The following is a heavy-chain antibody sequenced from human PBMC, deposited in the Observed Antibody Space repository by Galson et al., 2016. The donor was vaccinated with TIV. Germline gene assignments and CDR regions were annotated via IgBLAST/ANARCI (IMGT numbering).Heavy chain of an antibody. Sequence: SLRLSCAASGFTFSNFVINWVRQAPGKGLEWVSVISGSGGRTSYADSLKGRFTISRDNSKNTAYLQVNSLRGDDTAIYYCAKDRGSGWYENWFDPWGQGTLVTVSS. CDR3: AKDRGSGWYENWFDP. CDR2: ISGSGGRT. V-gene: IGHV3-23*01. J-gene: IGHJ5*02. D-gene: IGHD6-19*01. CDR1: GFTFSNFV.